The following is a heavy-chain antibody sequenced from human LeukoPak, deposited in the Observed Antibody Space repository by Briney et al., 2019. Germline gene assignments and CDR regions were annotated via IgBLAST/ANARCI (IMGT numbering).Heavy chain of an antibody. J-gene: IGHJ4*02. Sequence: SETLSLTCTVSGGSISSYYWSWIRQPPGKGLEWIGYIYYSGSTNYNPSLKSRVTISVDTSKNQFSLKLSSVTAADTAVYYCAREVEAAPSYFDYWGQGTLVTVSS. CDR3: AREVEAAPSYFDY. CDR1: GGSISSYY. D-gene: IGHD6-13*01. V-gene: IGHV4-59*12. CDR2: IYYSGST.